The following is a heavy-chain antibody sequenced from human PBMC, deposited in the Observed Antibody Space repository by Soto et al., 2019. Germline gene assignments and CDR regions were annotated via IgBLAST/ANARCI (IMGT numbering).Heavy chain of an antibody. V-gene: IGHV4-4*07. CDR2: FSISGTT. D-gene: IGHD2-8*02. CDR3: ARGRTPPGAPAWYYFDS. CDR1: GASITSSSY. Sequence: QVQLQESGPGLMKPSETLSLTCTVSGASITSSSYWSWIRQPAGKGLEWIGRFSISGTTNYNPSLRSRVTMSADVSKNQFSLRLTSVTAADTALYYCARGRTPPGAPAWYYFDSWGQGTLVTVSS. J-gene: IGHJ4*02.